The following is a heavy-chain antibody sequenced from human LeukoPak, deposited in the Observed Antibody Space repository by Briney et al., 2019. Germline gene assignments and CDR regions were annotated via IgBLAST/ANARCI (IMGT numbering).Heavy chain of an antibody. J-gene: IGHJ4*02. CDR1: GFTFSSNG. CDR2: IWYDGSNK. V-gene: IGHV3-33*01. Sequence: GGSLRLSCEASGFTFSSNGMSWVRQAPGKGLGWVALIWYDGSNKYYADSVKGRFIISRDDSKNTLYLQMNSLRVEDTAVYYCARISVASLDYWGQGTLVTVSS. D-gene: IGHD2-21*01. CDR3: ARISVASLDY.